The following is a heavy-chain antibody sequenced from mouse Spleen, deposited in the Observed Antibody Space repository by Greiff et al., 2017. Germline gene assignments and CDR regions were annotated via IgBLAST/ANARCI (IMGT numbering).Heavy chain of an antibody. V-gene: IGHV14-4*01. CDR3: TTGPTVGYFDV. Sequence: EVQLQQSGAELVRPGASVKLSCTASGFNIKDDYMHWVKQRPEQGLEWIGWIDPENGDTEYASKFQGKATITADTSSNTAYLQLSSLTSEDTAVYYCTTGPTVGYFDVWGTGTTVTVSS. CDR1: GFNIKDDY. CDR2: IDPENGDT. D-gene: IGHD1-1*01. J-gene: IGHJ1*03.